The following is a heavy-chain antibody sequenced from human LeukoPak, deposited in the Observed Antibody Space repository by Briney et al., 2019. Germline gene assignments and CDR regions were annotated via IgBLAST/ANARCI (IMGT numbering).Heavy chain of an antibody. CDR1: GLTFSSNH. D-gene: IGHD1-14*01. CDR2: LYSGGSI. V-gene: IGHV3-66*01. J-gene: IGHJ4*02. CDR3: ATDLGRFDC. Sequence: GGSLRLSCAASGLTFSSNHMSWVRQAPGKGLEWVSVLYSGGSIFYSDSVKGRFAISRDNSKNTLYLQMNSLRVEDTAVYYCATDLGRFDCWGQGTLVTVSS.